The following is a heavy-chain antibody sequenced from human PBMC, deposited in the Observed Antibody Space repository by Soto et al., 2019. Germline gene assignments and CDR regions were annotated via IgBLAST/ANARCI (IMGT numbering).Heavy chain of an antibody. CDR3: ARQDIVGAIHSGV. CDR1: GYSFTSYW. V-gene: IGHV5-10-1*01. CDR2: IDPSDSYT. J-gene: IGHJ6*02. D-gene: IGHD1-26*01. Sequence: GESLKIPCKGSGYSFTSYWISWVRQMPGKGLEWMGRIDPSDSYTNYSPSFQGHVTISADKSISTAYLQWSCLKASDTAMYYCARQDIVGAIHSGVWGQGNTVTVSS.